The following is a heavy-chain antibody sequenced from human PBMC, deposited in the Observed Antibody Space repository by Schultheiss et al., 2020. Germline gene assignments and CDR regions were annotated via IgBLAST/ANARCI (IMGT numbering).Heavy chain of an antibody. Sequence: SETLSLTCTVSGDSISSSFWSWIRQPPGKGLEWIGYIYYSGSTNYNPSLKSRVTISVDTSKNQFSLKVTSVTAADTAVYYCARVRYYGSGGENWFDPWGQGTLVTVSS. V-gene: IGHV4-59*08. CDR1: GDSISSSF. CDR3: ARVRYYGSGGENWFDP. J-gene: IGHJ5*02. D-gene: IGHD3-10*01. CDR2: IYYSGST.